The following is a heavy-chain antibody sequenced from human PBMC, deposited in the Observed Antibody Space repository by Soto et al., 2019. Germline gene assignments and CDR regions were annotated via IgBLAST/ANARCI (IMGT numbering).Heavy chain of an antibody. CDR3: ARVKVTYFSYLFDY. J-gene: IGHJ4*02. V-gene: IGHV4-34*01. D-gene: IGHD4-4*01. CDR1: GGSFSGYY. CDR2: INHSGST. Sequence: SETLSLTCAVYGGSFSGYYWSWIRQPPGKGLEWIGEINHSGSTNYNPSLKSRVTISVDTSKNQFSLKLSSVTAADTAVYYCARVKVTYFSYLFDYWGQGTLVTVSS.